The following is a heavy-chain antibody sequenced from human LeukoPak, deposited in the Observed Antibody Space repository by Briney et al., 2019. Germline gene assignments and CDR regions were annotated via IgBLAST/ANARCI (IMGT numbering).Heavy chain of an antibody. J-gene: IGHJ4*02. CDR1: GGSISSYY. V-gene: IGHV4-4*07. CDR3: ARGAVVTFAFDY. D-gene: IGHD4-23*01. Sequence: SETLSLTCTVSGGSISSYYWGWIRQSAGKGLEWIGRIYTSGSTNYNPSLKSRVTMSVDTSKDQFSLKLSSVTAADTAVYYCARGAVVTFAFDYWGQGTLVTVSS. CDR2: IYTSGST.